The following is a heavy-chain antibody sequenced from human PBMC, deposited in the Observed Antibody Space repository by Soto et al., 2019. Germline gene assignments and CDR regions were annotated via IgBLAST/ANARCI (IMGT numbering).Heavy chain of an antibody. Sequence: ETLSLTCAVYGGSFSGYYWSWIRQPPGKGLEWIGEINHSGSTNYNPSLKSRVTISVDTSKNQFSLKLSSVTAADTAVYYCARSGSSSGGYWGQGTLVTVSS. D-gene: IGHD6-13*01. CDR1: GGSFSGYY. CDR3: ARSGSSSGGY. J-gene: IGHJ4*02. CDR2: INHSGST. V-gene: IGHV4-34*01.